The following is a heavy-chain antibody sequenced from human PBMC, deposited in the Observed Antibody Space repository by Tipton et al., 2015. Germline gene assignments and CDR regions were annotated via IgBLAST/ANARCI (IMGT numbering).Heavy chain of an antibody. J-gene: IGHJ4*02. CDR2: ISAYNGNT. CDR3: ARENSMWYPYFDY. Sequence: QVQLVQSGGEAKKPGASVKVSCKASGYTFTSYGISWVRQAPGQGLEWMGWISAYNGNTKYAQKLLGRVTVTTDASTNTAYMELTTLRSDDTAMYYCARENSMWYPYFDYWGQGTLVTVSS. D-gene: IGHD6-13*01. V-gene: IGHV1-18*01. CDR1: GYTFTSYG.